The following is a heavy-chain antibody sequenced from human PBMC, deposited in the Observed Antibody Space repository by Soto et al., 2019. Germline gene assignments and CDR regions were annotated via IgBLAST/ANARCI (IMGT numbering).Heavy chain of an antibody. J-gene: IGHJ6*02. V-gene: IGHV3-33*01. CDR1: GFSFSSYG. CDR3: ARHVNNYYYYHMDV. CDR2: IWSDGYNK. Sequence: GGSLRLSCAASGFSFSSYGVDWVRQAPGKGLEWVAVIWSDGYNKYYADSVKGRFTISRDNSTNTMYLQMNSLRVEDTAVYYCARHVNNYYYYHMDVWGQGTTVTVSS.